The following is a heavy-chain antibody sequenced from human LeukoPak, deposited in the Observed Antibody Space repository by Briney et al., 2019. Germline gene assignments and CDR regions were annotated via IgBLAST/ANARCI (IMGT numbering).Heavy chain of an antibody. CDR1: GYSISSGYY. D-gene: IGHD2-8*01. V-gene: IGHV4-38-2*02. CDR3: ARRRFVRGPDVVNPFDY. CDR2: IYHSGST. J-gene: IGHJ4*02. Sequence: SETLSLTCTVSGYSISSGYYWGWIRQPPGKGLEWIGSIYHSGSTYYNPSLKSRVTISIDTSKNQFSLNLSSVTAADTAVYYCARRRFVRGPDVVNPFDYWGQGTLVTVSS.